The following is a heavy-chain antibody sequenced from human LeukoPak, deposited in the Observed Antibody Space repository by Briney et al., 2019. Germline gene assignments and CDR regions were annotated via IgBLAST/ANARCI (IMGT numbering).Heavy chain of an antibody. J-gene: IGHJ3*02. Sequence: GESLKISCKGSGYSFTSYWIGWVRQMPGKGLEWMGIIYPGDSDTTYSPSFQGQVTISGDKSITTAYLRWSSLKALDTAMYYCARRSPAARYAFDIWGQGTMVTVSS. CDR1: GYSFTSYW. V-gene: IGHV5-51*01. CDR2: IYPGDSDT. CDR3: ARRSPAARYAFDI. D-gene: IGHD6-6*01.